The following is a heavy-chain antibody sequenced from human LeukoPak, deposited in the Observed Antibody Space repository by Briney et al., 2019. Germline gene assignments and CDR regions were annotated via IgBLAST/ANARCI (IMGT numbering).Heavy chain of an antibody. Sequence: SETLSLTCTVSGGSISTYYWSWIRQPPGKGLECIGYIYYSGSTNYNPSLKIRATISIDTSKNQFSLKLGSVTAAETAVYYCARGKWEVITPDYWGQGTLVTVSS. V-gene: IGHV4-59*01. CDR1: GGSISTYY. J-gene: IGHJ4*02. CDR3: ARGKWEVITPDY. CDR2: IYYSGST. D-gene: IGHD3-22*01.